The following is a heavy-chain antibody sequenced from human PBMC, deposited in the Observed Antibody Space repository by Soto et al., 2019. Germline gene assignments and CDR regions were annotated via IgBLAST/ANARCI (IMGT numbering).Heavy chain of an antibody. Sequence: EVQLVESGGGLVQPGGSLRLSCVASGFTPSSYWMSWVRQAPGKGPEWVANIKGDGSEKYYADSVKGRFTISRDNAKNSLLLEMNSLRAEDTALYYCARCVGAVAGSNLGQGTLVTVSS. J-gene: IGHJ1*01. CDR3: ARCVGAVAGSN. CDR1: GFTPSSYW. D-gene: IGHD6-19*01. CDR2: IKGDGSEK. V-gene: IGHV3-7*05.